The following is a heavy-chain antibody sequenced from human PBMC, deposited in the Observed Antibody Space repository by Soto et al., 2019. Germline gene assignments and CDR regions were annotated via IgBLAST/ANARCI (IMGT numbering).Heavy chain of an antibody. Sequence: GGSLRLSCAASGFTVSSNYMSWVRQAPGKGLEWVLVIYSGGSTYYADSVKGRFTISRDNSKNTLYLQMNSLRAEDTAVYYCARPSRSDYYYMDVWGKGPRSPSP. CDR1: GFTVSSNY. CDR3: ARPSRSDYYYMDV. V-gene: IGHV3-66*04. CDR2: IYSGGST. D-gene: IGHD3-3*01. J-gene: IGHJ6*03.